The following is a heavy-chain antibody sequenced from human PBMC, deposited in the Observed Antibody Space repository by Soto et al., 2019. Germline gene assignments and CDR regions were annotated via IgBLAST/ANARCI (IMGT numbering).Heavy chain of an antibody. CDR1: GYTFTSYG. CDR3: ARDAYYDFPNYYYYGMDV. V-gene: IGHV1-18*01. D-gene: IGHD3-3*01. J-gene: IGHJ6*02. CDR2: ISAYNGNT. Sequence: QVQLVQSGAEVKKPGASVKVSCKASGYTFTSYGISWVRQAPGQGLEWMGWISAYNGNTNYAQKLQGRVTMTTDTSTSTADMELRSLRSDDTAVYYCARDAYYDFPNYYYYGMDVWGQGTTVTVSS.